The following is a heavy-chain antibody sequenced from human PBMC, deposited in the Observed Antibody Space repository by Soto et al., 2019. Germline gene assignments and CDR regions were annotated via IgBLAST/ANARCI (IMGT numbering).Heavy chain of an antibody. D-gene: IGHD3-10*01. CDR1: GFTFSSYG. V-gene: IGHV3-33*01. J-gene: IGHJ4*02. Sequence: GGSLRLSCAASGFTFSSYGMHWVRQAPGKGLEWVAVIWYDGSNKYYADSVKGRFTISRDNSKNTLYLQMNSLRAEDTAVYYCARDGSFGELNPYFDYWGQGTLVTVSS. CDR3: ARDGSFGELNPYFDY. CDR2: IWYDGSNK.